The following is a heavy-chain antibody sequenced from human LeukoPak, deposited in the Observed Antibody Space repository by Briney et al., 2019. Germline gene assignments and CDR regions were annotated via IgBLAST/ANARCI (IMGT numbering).Heavy chain of an antibody. Sequence: GGSLRLSCAASGFTLSSYSMNWVRQAPGKGLEWVSYISSSSSTIYYADSVKGRFTISRDNAKNSLYLQMNSLRAEDTALYYCAKSGSLRYFGQFDPWGQGTLVTVSS. J-gene: IGHJ5*02. CDR3: AKSGSLRYFGQFDP. CDR2: ISSSSSTI. V-gene: IGHV3-48*01. D-gene: IGHD3-9*01. CDR1: GFTLSSYS.